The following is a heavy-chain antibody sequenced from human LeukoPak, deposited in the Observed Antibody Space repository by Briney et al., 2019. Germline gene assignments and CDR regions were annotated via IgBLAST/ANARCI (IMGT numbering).Heavy chain of an antibody. D-gene: IGHD3-10*01. J-gene: IGHJ2*01. CDR2: IGTTGDT. Sequence: PGGSLRLSCAASGLTFSSCDMHWVRQATGKGLEWVSGIGTTGDTYYPDSVKGRFTISRENAKSSLYLQMNSLRAGDTAVYYCARESAHYGRGYFDLWGRGTLVTVSS. V-gene: IGHV3-13*04. CDR1: GLTFSSCD. CDR3: ARESAHYGRGYFDL.